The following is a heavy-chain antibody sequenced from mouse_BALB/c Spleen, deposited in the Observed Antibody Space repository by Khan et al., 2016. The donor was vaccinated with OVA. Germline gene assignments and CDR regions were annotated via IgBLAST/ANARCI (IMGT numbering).Heavy chain of an antibody. CDR3: TRSGYGTFAY. V-gene: IGHV1S81*02. J-gene: IGHJ3*01. Sequence: QVQLKESGAELVKPGASVRLSCKASGYTFTSYYLYWVKQRPGQGLEWIGDINPSNGGTNFNEKFKSKATLTVDKSSSTAYRQLSSLTSEDSAVYYCTRSGYGTFAYRGQGTLVTVSA. D-gene: IGHD2-1*01. CDR2: INPSNGGT. CDR1: GYTFTSYY.